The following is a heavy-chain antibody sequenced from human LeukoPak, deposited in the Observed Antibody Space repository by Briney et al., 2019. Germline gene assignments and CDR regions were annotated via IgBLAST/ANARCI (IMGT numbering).Heavy chain of an antibody. D-gene: IGHD3-9*01. V-gene: IGHV3-74*01. J-gene: IGHJ4*02. CDR3: ATQLYDILTGSWGYLDY. CDR1: GFTSSRYW. CDR2: MSCERSIT. Sequence: GGSQRLSCAAAGFTSSRYWMHYVPQAPGKGLMLISRMSCERSITAYADTVKGRFTISRENAKNTLYLQMNSLRAEDTAVYYCATQLYDILTGSWGYLDYCDERTL.